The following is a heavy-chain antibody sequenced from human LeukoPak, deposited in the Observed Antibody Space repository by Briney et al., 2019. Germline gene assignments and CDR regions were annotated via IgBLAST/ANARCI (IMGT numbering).Heavy chain of an antibody. CDR2: VNSDGSSK. CDR1: GFTFSNYW. CDR3: ACASLHHIAAGGDY. D-gene: IGHD6-13*01. J-gene: IGHJ4*02. Sequence: GGSLRLSCAASGFTFSNYWMHWVRQAPGKGLVWVSRVNSDGSSKNYADSVKGRFTISRDNAKNTLYLQMNSLRAEDTAVYYCACASLHHIAAGGDYWGQGTLVTVSS. V-gene: IGHV3-74*01.